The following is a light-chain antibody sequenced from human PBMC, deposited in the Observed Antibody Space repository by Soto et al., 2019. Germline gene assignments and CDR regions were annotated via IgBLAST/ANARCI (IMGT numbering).Light chain of an antibody. V-gene: IGLV4-69*01. CDR2: LNGDGSH. J-gene: IGLJ3*02. Sequence: QSVLTQSPSASASLGASVNLTCTLTSGHSYAITWHQQQPQKAPRYLMKLNGDGSHNRGAGIPDRFLGSGSGAEWYLTISSLQSDDVAVYYCQSWGTVVGWVFGGGTKLTVL. CDR3: QSWGTVVGWV. CDR1: SGHSYA.